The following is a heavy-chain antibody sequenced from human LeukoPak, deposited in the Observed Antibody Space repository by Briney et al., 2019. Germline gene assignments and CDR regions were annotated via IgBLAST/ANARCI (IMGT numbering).Heavy chain of an antibody. CDR3: AAARLDEFWWGY. CDR1: GYSLNELS. V-gene: IGHV1-24*01. J-gene: IGHJ4*02. Sequence: GPSVKVSCKGSGYSLNELSMHWVRQTPGKGFEWMGGFDPEDGEIVYAQKFRGRVNMTEDTSTDTAYMYLGSLRPDDTAVYYCAAARLDEFWWGYWGQGTLVTVSS. D-gene: IGHD3-3*01. CDR2: FDPEDGEI.